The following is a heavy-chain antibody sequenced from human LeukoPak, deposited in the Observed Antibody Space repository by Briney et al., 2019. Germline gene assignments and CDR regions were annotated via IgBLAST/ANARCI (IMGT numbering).Heavy chain of an antibody. CDR1: GFTFSSYA. CDR2: ISGSGGST. Sequence: GGSLRLSCAASGFTFSSYAMSWVRQAPGKGLEWGSAISGSGGSTYYADSVKGRFTISRDNSNNTLYLQMNSLRAEDTAVYYCAKVKGGGSLPRYFDYWGQGTLVTVSS. V-gene: IGHV3-23*01. J-gene: IGHJ4*02. CDR3: AKVKGGGSLPRYFDY. D-gene: IGHD1-26*01.